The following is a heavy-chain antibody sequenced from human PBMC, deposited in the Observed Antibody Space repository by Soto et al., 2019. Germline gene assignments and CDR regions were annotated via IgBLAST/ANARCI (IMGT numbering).Heavy chain of an antibody. CDR2: IIPIFGTA. CDR1: GGTFSSYA. D-gene: IGHD2-2*01. J-gene: IGHJ6*02. V-gene: IGHV1-69*01. CDR3: ARGNCSSTSCYLNYGMDV. Sequence: QVQLVQSGAEVKKPGSSVKVSCKASGGTFSSYAISWVRQAPGQGLEWMGGIIPIFGTANYAQKFQGRVTITVDESTITAYMELSSLRSEDTAVYYCARGNCSSTSCYLNYGMDVWCQGTTVTVSS.